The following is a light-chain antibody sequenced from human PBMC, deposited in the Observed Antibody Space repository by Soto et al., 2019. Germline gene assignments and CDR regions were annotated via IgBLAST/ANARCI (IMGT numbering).Light chain of an antibody. CDR1: SSDVGRYNY. CDR2: DVS. CDR3: FSFVGSPPFV. V-gene: IGLV2-11*01. J-gene: IGLJ1*01. Sequence: QSALTQPRSVSGSPGQSVTISCTGTSSDVGRYNYVSWCQHHPGKAPELIIFDVSKRPSGVPDRFSGSKSGDTASLTISGLQAEDEADYFCFSFVGSPPFVFGSGTKLTVL.